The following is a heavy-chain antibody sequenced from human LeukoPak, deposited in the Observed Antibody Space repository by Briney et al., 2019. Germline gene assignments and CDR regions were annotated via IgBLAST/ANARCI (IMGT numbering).Heavy chain of an antibody. CDR1: GFTFNNYA. D-gene: IGHD3-10*01. Sequence: GALRLSCAASGFTFNNYAMYWGRQAPGGGVECVSTISNSGDNTIYAASVKGRFTISRDNSKNTLYLQLNSLRAEDTAVYYCAKEGHYASVDFDYWGQGTLVTASS. CDR3: AKEGHYASVDFDY. V-gene: IGHV3-23*01. J-gene: IGHJ4*02. CDR2: ISNSGDNT.